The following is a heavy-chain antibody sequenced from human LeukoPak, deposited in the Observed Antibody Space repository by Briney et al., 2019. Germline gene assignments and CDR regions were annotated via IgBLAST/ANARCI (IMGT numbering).Heavy chain of an antibody. J-gene: IGHJ1*01. V-gene: IGHV4-39*07. CDR2: ISYGGSA. D-gene: IGHD6-19*01. Sequence: SETLSLTCTVSGGSIRSNNYYWGWIRQPPGKGLEWIGIISYGGSAHYNPSLKSRVTISVDTSKNQFSLKLSSVTAADTAVYYCARVGGQSIAVEYFQHWGQGTLVTVSS. CDR3: ARVGGQSIAVEYFQH. CDR1: GGSIRSNNYY.